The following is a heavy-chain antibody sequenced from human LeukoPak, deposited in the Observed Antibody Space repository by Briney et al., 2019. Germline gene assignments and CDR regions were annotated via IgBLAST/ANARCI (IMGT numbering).Heavy chain of an antibody. Sequence: ASVKVSCKASGYTFTSYGISWVRQAPGQGLEWMGWIIAYNGNTNYAQKLQGRVTMTTDTSTSTAYMELRSLRSDDTAVYYCARVARQQLGYYFDYWGQGTLVTVSS. CDR1: GYTFTSYG. J-gene: IGHJ4*02. D-gene: IGHD6-13*01. CDR2: IIAYNGNT. V-gene: IGHV1-18*01. CDR3: ARVARQQLGYYFDY.